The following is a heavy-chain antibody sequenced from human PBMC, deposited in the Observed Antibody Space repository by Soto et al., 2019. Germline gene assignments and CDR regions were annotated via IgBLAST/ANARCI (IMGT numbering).Heavy chain of an antibody. CDR2: ISSSGSDI. Sequence: EVQLVESGGGLVQPGGSLRLSCAVSGFTFSSYEMNWVRQAPGKGLEWVSYISSSGSDIYYADSVKGRFTISRDNAKNSLYLQMNSLRAEDTAVYYCARGDYGDYGYYFDYWGQGTLVTVSS. D-gene: IGHD4-17*01. CDR1: GFTFSSYE. J-gene: IGHJ4*02. V-gene: IGHV3-48*03. CDR3: ARGDYGDYGYYFDY.